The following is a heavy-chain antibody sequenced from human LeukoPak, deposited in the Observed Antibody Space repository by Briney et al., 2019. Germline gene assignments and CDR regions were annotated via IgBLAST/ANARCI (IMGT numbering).Heavy chain of an antibody. CDR3: ARVSRPKYCSSTGCGYYYYMDV. J-gene: IGHJ6*03. CDR2: INWNGGST. D-gene: IGHD2-2*01. CDR1: GFTFDDYG. V-gene: IGHV3-20*04. Sequence: GGSLRLSCAASGFTFDDYGMSWVRQAPGKGLEWVSGINWNGGSTGYADSVKGRFTISRDNAKNSLYLQMNSLRAEDTALYYCARVSRPKYCSSTGCGYYYYMDVWGKGTTVTVSS.